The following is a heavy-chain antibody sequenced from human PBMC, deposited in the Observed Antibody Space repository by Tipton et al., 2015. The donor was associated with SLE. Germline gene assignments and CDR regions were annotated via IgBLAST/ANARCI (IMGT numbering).Heavy chain of an antibody. V-gene: IGHV4-61*08. Sequence: LRLSCAVSGGSISSGGYSWSWIRQPTGKGLEWIGYMYDSGSTTYNPSLKSRVTISVDASKNQFSLNLSSVTAADTAVYYCARGAYFYYDMDVWGQGTTVIVSS. J-gene: IGHJ6*02. CDR2: MYDSGST. CDR3: ARGAYFYYDMDV. D-gene: IGHD3-16*01. CDR1: GGSISSGGYS.